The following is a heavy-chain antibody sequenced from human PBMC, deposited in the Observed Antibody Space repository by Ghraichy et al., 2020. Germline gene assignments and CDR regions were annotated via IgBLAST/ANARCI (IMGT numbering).Heavy chain of an antibody. V-gene: IGHV3-20*04. J-gene: IGHJ6*02. D-gene: IGHD2-15*01. CDR2: INWNGGST. CDR3: ARDEHGYCSGGSCYSPGAYYYYGMDV. Sequence: GESLNISCAASGFTFDDYGMSWVRQAPGKGLEWVSGINWNGGSTGYADSVKGRFTISRDNAKNSLYLQMNSLRAEDTALYYCARDEHGYCSGGSCYSPGAYYYYGMDVWGQGTTVTVSS. CDR1: GFTFDDYG.